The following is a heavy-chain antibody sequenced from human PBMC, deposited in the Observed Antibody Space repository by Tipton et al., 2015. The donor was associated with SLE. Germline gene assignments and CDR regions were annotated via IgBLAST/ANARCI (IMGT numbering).Heavy chain of an antibody. CDR2: IYYSGST. D-gene: IGHD3-3*01. J-gene: IGHJ3*02. CDR1: GGSISSYY. Sequence: TLSLTCTVSGGSISSYYWSWVRQPPGKGLEWIGYIYYSGSTNYNPSLKSRVTISVDTSKNQFSLKLSSVTAADTAVYYCARSDDAFDIWGQGTMVTVAS. V-gene: IGHV4-59*12. CDR3: ARSDDAFDI.